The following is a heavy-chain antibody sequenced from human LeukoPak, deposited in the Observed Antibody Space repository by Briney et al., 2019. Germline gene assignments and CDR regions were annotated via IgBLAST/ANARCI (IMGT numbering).Heavy chain of an antibody. J-gene: IGHJ4*02. D-gene: IGHD3-10*01. CDR3: AREKYYYGSGSYDSVFDY. CDR1: GFTFSSYA. Sequence: QPGGSLRLSCAASGFTFSSYAMHWVRQAPGKGLEWVAVISYDGSNKYYADSVKGRFTISRDNSKNTLYLQMNSLRAEDTAVYYCAREKYYYGSGSYDSVFDYWGQGTLVTVSS. CDR2: ISYDGSNK. V-gene: IGHV3-30*04.